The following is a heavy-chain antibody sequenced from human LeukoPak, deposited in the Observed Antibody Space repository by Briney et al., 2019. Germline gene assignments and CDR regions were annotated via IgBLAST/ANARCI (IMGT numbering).Heavy chain of an antibody. CDR2: IYSSGSR. CDR1: GFTVNNNY. D-gene: IGHD3-22*01. V-gene: IGHV3-53*01. J-gene: IGHJ4*02. CDR3: ARGRFNYDSSGYSSFYH. Sequence: GGSLRLSCAASGFTVNNNYMTWVRQAPGKGLEWVSVIYSSGSRNYADSVKGRFIISRDNSKNTLYLQMNSLRAEDTAVYYCARGRFNYDSSGYSSFYHWGQGTLVTVSS.